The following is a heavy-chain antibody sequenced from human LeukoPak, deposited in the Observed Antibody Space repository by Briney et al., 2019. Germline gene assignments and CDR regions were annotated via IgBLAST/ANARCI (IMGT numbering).Heavy chain of an antibody. Sequence: PGGSLRLSCAASGFTFGSYEMNWVRQAPGKGLEGVSYISSSGSTIYYADSVKGRFTISRDNAKNSLYLQMNSLRAEDTAVYYCAREDCSSSSCYLAVYGLDVWGQGTTVTVSS. D-gene: IGHD2-2*01. V-gene: IGHV3-48*03. CDR1: GFTFGSYE. CDR2: ISSSGSTI. J-gene: IGHJ6*02. CDR3: AREDCSSSSCYLAVYGLDV.